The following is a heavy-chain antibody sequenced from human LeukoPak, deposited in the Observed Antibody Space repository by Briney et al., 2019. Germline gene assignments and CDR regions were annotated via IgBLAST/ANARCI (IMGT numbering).Heavy chain of an antibody. CDR2: INSDGSST. CDR1: GFTFSSYW. CDR3: ARQAYQYYDFWSGYHDC. J-gene: IGHJ4*02. V-gene: IGHV3-74*01. Sequence: PGGSLRLSCAASGFTFSSYWMHWVRQAPGKGLVWVSRINSDGSSTSYADSVKGQFTISRDNAKNTLYLQMNSLRAEDTAVYYCARQAYQYYDFWSGYHDCWGQGTLVTVSS. D-gene: IGHD3-3*01.